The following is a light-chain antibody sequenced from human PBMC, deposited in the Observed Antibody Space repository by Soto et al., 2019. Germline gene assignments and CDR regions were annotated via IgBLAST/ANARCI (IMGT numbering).Light chain of an antibody. CDR1: QGISSA. CDR2: DAS. CDR3: QQGDDYPFT. V-gene: IGKV1D-13*01. Sequence: AIQFTQSPSSPSASVGDSVTITCRASQGISSALAWYQQTAGRARMLMIYDASTFESVVPSRFSGSRSATDFTLTVSRLQPEDFATYYRQQGDDYPFTFGPGTKVDI. J-gene: IGKJ3*01.